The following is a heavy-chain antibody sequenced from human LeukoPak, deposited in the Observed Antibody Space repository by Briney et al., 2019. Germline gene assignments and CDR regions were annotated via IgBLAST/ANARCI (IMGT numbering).Heavy chain of an antibody. CDR1: GGSFSGYY. CDR3: ARDTYYDFWSGPFDY. Sequence: SETLSLTCAVYGGSFSGYYWSWIRQPPGKGLEWIGEINHSGSTNYNPSLKSRVTISVDTSKNQFSLKLSSVTAADTAVYYCARDTYYDFWSGPFDYWGQGTLVTVSS. CDR2: INHSGST. V-gene: IGHV4-34*01. D-gene: IGHD3-3*01. J-gene: IGHJ4*02.